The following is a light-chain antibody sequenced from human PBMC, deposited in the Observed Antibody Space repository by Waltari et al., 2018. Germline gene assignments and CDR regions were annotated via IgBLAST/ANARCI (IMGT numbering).Light chain of an antibody. CDR2: AAS. J-gene: IGKJ1*01. V-gene: IGKV1-39*01. CDR3: QQSYSTPRT. Sequence: DIQMTQSPSSLSASVGDRVTITCRASQSISTYLSWYQQKPGKAPNLLISAASTLPSGVPSRFSGSGSGTDVTLTISSLQPEDFATYYCQQSYSTPRTFGQGTKVEIK. CDR1: QSISTY.